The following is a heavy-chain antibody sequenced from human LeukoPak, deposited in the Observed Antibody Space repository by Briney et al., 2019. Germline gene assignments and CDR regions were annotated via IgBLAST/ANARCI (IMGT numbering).Heavy chain of an antibody. V-gene: IGHV4-59*08. CDR1: GGSTSSHF. Sequence: SETLSLTCTVSGGSTSSHFGTWIRQPPGKGLEWLGYVYNTGSTNYNPSLQSRVTMTLDASKNQFYLKLTSVTAADTAVYFCARADYGGFDAFDVWGQGTVVTVSS. D-gene: IGHD4-23*01. CDR3: ARADYGGFDAFDV. J-gene: IGHJ3*01. CDR2: VYNTGST.